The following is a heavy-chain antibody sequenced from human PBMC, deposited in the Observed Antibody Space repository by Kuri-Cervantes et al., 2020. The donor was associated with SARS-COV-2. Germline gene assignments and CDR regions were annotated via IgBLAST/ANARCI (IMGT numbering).Heavy chain of an antibody. CDR1: GGSISSHY. J-gene: IGHJ5*02. Sequence: SETLSLTCTVSGGSISSHYWSWIRQPPGKGLEWIGYIYYSGSTNYNPSLKSRVTISVDTSKNQFSPKLSSVTAADTAVYYCARDPNANHNNWFDPWGQGTLVTVSS. CDR2: IYYSGST. CDR3: ARDPNANHNNWFDP. V-gene: IGHV4-59*11. D-gene: IGHD4/OR15-4a*01.